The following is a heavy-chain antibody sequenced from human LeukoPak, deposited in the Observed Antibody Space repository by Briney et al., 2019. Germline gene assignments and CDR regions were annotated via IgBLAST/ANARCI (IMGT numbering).Heavy chain of an antibody. D-gene: IGHD3-3*01. CDR1: GYTFTTYG. Sequence: GASVKVSCKASGYTFTTYGISWVRQAPGQGLEWMGWISAYNGNTNYAQKFQDRVSMTTDTSTSTANMELRSLRSDDTVVYYCARAPYYDFWSGYHYYFDYWGQGTLVTVSS. CDR2: ISAYNGNT. CDR3: ARAPYYDFWSGYHYYFDY. V-gene: IGHV1-18*01. J-gene: IGHJ4*02.